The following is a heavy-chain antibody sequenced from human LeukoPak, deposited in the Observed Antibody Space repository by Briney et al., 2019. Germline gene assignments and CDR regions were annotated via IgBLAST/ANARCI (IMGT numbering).Heavy chain of an antibody. CDR2: IYTSGST. J-gene: IGHJ4*02. Sequence: SETLSLTCTVPGGSISSSSYYWSWIRQPPGKGLEWIGRIYTSGSTNYNPSLKSRVTMSVDTSKNQFSLKLSSVTAADTAVYYCARHYCSGGSCYLLFDYWGQGTLVTVSS. CDR1: GGSISSSSYY. CDR3: ARHYCSGGSCYLLFDY. D-gene: IGHD2-15*01. V-gene: IGHV4-61*02.